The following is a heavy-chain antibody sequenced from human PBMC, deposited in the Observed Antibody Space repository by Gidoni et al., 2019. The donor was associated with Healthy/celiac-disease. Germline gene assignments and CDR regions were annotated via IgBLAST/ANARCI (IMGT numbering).Heavy chain of an antibody. CDR3: ARDSSDFWSGYYTGVTLNWFDP. Sequence: QVQLVQSGAEVKKPGASVKVSCQASGYTFTSYAMHWVRQAPGQRLEWMGWINAGNGNTKYSQKFQGRVTITRDTSASTAYMELSSLRSEDTAVYYCARDSSDFWSGYYTGVTLNWFDPWGQGTLVTVSS. V-gene: IGHV1-3*01. D-gene: IGHD3-3*01. J-gene: IGHJ5*02. CDR1: GYTFTSYA. CDR2: INAGNGNT.